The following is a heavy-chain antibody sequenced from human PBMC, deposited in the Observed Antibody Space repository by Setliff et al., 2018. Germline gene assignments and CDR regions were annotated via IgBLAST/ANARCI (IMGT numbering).Heavy chain of an antibody. D-gene: IGHD3-3*01. J-gene: IGHJ4*02. CDR1: GFTFSSYT. CDR3: ARADEHYDVWSGYRYCFDY. Sequence: PGGSLRLSCAASGFTFSSYTMNWVRQAPGKGLEWVANIKQDGSEKYYVDSVKGRFTISRDNTKTSLYLQMNGLRAEDTAVYYCARADEHYDVWSGYRYCFDYWGQGTLVTVSS. V-gene: IGHV3-7*04. CDR2: IKQDGSEK.